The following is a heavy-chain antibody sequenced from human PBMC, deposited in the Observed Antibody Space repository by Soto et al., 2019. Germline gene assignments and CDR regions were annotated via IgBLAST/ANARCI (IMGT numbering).Heavy chain of an antibody. CDR2: IYPGDSDT. Sequence: PGESLKISCQGSGYSFTSYWIGWVRQMPGKGLEWMGIIYPGDSDTRYSPSFQGQVTISADKSISTAYLQWSSLKASDTAMYYCARLGGLLWFGDSFDGMDVWGQGTTVTVSS. J-gene: IGHJ6*02. V-gene: IGHV5-51*01. CDR1: GYSFTSYW. D-gene: IGHD3-10*01. CDR3: ARLGGLLWFGDSFDGMDV.